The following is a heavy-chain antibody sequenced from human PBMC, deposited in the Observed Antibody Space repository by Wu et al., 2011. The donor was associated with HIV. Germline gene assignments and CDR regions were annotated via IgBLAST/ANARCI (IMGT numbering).Heavy chain of an antibody. V-gene: IGHV1-69*14. Sequence: QVQLVQSGAAVKKPGSSVKVSCKASGGTFNSYGITWVRQAPGQGLEWMGGIIPIFGAANYAQKFQGRATITADKSTTTAYMELNSLRSEDTAVYYCARDFGGDEDSWGQGTLVTVSS. CDR2: IIPIFGAA. J-gene: IGHJ4*02. CDR1: GGTFNSYG. CDR3: ARDFGGDEDS. D-gene: IGHD2-21*01.